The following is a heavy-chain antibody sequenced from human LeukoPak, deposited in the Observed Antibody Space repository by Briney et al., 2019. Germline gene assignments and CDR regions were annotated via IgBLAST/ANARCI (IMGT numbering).Heavy chain of an antibody. CDR2: IYPGDSDI. V-gene: IGHV5-51*01. Sequence: GESLKISCKGSGYSFTSYWIGRVRQMPGKGLEWMGIIYPGDSDIRYSPSFQGQVTISADKSISTVYLQWSSLKASDTAMYYCARTLFRDANYYYYGMDVWGKGTTVTVSS. CDR3: ARTLFRDANYYYYGMDV. CDR1: GYSFTSYW. D-gene: IGHD3-10*01. J-gene: IGHJ6*04.